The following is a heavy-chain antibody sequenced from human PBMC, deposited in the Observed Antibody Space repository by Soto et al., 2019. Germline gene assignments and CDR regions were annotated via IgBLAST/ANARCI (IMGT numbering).Heavy chain of an antibody. D-gene: IGHD2-2*01. V-gene: IGHV2-5*02. J-gene: IGHJ1*01. CDR2: VYWDEDK. CDR1: GFSLNARGVG. CDR3: AHTKATQCLRPHFHD. Sequence: YCPTLVNPTQTLTLTYTFSGFSLNARGVGVGWIRQPPGKALEWLAVVYWDEDKWYSPSLKSRLTITKDTSKNQVVLTMTNMDPVDTARYYCAHTKATQCLRPHFHDRGWGSLVIVSS.